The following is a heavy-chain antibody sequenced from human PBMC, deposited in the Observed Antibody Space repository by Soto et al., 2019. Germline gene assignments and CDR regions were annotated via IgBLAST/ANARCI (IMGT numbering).Heavy chain of an antibody. D-gene: IGHD3-10*01. CDR1: GFTFSDYY. Sequence: QVQLVESGGGLVKPGGSLRLSCAASGFTFSDYYMTCIRQAPGKGLEWVSHISSTGITTYYAASVKGRFTISRDNAKNSLYLQMNSLRAEDTAVYYCARDGRRIGEFQSSYWGQGILVTVSS. J-gene: IGHJ4*02. CDR2: ISSTGITT. V-gene: IGHV3-11*01. CDR3: ARDGRRIGEFQSSY.